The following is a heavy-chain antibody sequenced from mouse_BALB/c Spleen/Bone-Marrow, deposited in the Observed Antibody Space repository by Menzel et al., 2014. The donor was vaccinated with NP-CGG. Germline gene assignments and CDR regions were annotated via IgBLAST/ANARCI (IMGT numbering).Heavy chain of an antibody. CDR1: GYTFTSYW. CDR2: IYPSDSYT. J-gene: IGHJ3*01. D-gene: IGHD2-1*01. V-gene: IGHV1-69*02. CDR3: TSGNYAY. Sequence: QVQLQQSGAELVRPGASVKLSCKASGYTFTSYWINWVKQRPGQGLEWIGNIYPSDSYTNYNQKFKDKATLTVDKSSSTAYMQLSSPTSEDSADYYCTSGNYAYWGQGTLVTVSA.